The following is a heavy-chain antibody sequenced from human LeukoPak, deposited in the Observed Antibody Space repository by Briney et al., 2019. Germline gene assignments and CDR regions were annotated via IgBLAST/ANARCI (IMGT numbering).Heavy chain of an antibody. V-gene: IGHV2-70*17. CDR2: IDWDDDK. CDR3: ARIIGDMATAPFDY. J-gene: IGHJ4*02. Sequence: ESGPALVKATQTLTLTCTFSGFSLSTSGMCVSWIRQPPGKALEWLARIDWDDDKFYSTSLKTRLTISKDTSKNQVVLTMTNMDPVDTATYHCARIIGDMATAPFDYWGQGTLVIVSS. D-gene: IGHD5-24*01. CDR1: GFSLSTSGMC.